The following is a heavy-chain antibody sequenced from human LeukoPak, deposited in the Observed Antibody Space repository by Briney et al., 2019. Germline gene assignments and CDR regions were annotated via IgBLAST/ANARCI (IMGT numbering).Heavy chain of an antibody. CDR1: GGSFSGYY. Sequence: SETLSLTCAVYGGSFSGYYWSWIRQPPGKGLEWIGEINHSGSTNYNPSLKSRVTISVDTSKNQFSLKVSSVTAADTAVYYCAGRGAPVAGAFSFDFWGQGTLVTVSS. D-gene: IGHD6-19*01. V-gene: IGHV4-34*01. CDR2: INHSGST. J-gene: IGHJ4*02. CDR3: AGRGAPVAGAFSFDF.